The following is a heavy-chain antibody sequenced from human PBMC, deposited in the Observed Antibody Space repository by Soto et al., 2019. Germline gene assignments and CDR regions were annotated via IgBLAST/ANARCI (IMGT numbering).Heavy chain of an antibody. D-gene: IGHD2-15*01. CDR2: IWYDGSNK. V-gene: IGHV3-33*01. CDR3: ARDQAYCSGGSRYSDPQYYFDY. J-gene: IGHJ4*02. Sequence: QVQLVESGGGVVQPGRSLRLSCAASGFTFSSYGMHWVRQAPGKGLEWVAVIWYDGSNKYYADSVKGRFTISRDNSKNTLYLQMNSLRAEDTAVYYCARDQAYCSGGSRYSDPQYYFDYWGQGTLVTVSS. CDR1: GFTFSSYG.